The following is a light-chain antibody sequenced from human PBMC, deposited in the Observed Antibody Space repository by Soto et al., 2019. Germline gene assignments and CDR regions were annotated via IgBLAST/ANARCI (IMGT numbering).Light chain of an antibody. Sequence: DIQMTHSPSTLSASVGDRVTITFRASQSINKWLAWYQQKPGKAPKILIYDASSLESGVPSRFSGSGSGTEFTLTISRVQPEDFATYYCQQYETYLKTFGQGTKVDIK. J-gene: IGKJ1*01. CDR3: QQYETYLKT. CDR1: QSINKW. CDR2: DAS. V-gene: IGKV1-5*01.